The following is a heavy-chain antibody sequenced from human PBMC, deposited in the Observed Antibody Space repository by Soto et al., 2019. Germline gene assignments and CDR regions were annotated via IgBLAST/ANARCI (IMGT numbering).Heavy chain of an antibody. CDR1: GFTFSSYS. V-gene: IGHV3-21*01. J-gene: IGHJ5*02. CDR2: ISSSGSYI. Sequence: GGSLRLSCAAAGFTFSSYSMNWVRQAPGKGLEWVSSISSSGSYIYYADSVKGRVTLTRDTSASTAYMDLSSLRSEDTSIYYCARAISGYATWGQGTLVTVSS. D-gene: IGHD5-12*01. CDR3: ARAISGYAT.